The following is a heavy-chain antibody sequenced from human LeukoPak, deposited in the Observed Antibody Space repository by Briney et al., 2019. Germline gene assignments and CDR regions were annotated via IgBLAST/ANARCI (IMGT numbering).Heavy chain of an antibody. CDR2: IIGVPISGTTSTI. J-gene: IGHJ5*02. V-gene: IGHV3-48*02. CDR3: ARDRDYDFWSDYWALDP. CDR1: GFTSSSYR. Sequence: GGSLTLSCAASGFTSSSYRMNWVRQSPRRGREWVSYIIGVPISGTTSTISYADSVKRSFPISKDSDKISVYLQMNNVRDEDTAVYYCARDRDYDFWSDYWALDPWGQGTLVTVSS. D-gene: IGHD3-3*01.